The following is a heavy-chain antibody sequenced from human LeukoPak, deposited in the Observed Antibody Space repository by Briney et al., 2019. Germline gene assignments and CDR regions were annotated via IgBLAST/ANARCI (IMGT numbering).Heavy chain of an antibody. D-gene: IGHD5-12*01. V-gene: IGHV3-21*01. CDR1: GFPFSSYS. CDR3: AREATFKAYNFDY. J-gene: IGHJ4*02. CDR2: ISSSGDYI. Sequence: GSLRLSCAASGFPFSSYSMNWVRQAPGKGLEWVSSISSSGDYISYADSVTGRFTISRDNAKKSLYLQMNILRAEDTAVYYCAREATFKAYNFDYWGQGILVTVSS.